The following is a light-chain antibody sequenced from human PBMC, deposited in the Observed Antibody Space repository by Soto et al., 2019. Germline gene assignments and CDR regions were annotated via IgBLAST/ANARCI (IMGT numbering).Light chain of an antibody. CDR2: AAS. CDR1: QTVSSY. CDR3: LQYHNLWA. Sequence: EIVLTQSPATLSLSPGERATLSCRATQTVSSYLSLYQQKPGHAPRLLIYAASKSATGIPASFSGSGSGKDFTLTISSLAHEDFAVYSCLQYHNLWAFGQGTKVDI. V-gene: IGKV3-11*01. J-gene: IGKJ1*01.